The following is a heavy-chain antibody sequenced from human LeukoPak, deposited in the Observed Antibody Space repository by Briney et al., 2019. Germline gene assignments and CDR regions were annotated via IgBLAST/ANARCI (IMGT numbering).Heavy chain of an antibody. CDR3: ARGLAGHIAAAGSFDY. Sequence: GGSLRLSCAASGFTFSSYSMNWVRQAPGKGLEWVSYISSSSSTIYYADSVKGRFTISRDNAKNSLYLQMNSLRAEDTAVYYCARGLAGHIAAAGSFDYWGQGTLVTVSS. D-gene: IGHD6-13*01. CDR2: ISSSSSTI. J-gene: IGHJ4*02. CDR1: GFTFSSYS. V-gene: IGHV3-48*01.